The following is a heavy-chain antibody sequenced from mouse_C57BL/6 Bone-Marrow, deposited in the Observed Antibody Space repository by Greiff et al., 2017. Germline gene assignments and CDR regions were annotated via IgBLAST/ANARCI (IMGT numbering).Heavy chain of an antibody. Sequence: VKVEESGPGLVQPSQSLSITCTVSGFSLTSYGVHWVRQSPGKGLEWLGVIWRGGSTDYNAAFISRLSISKDNSKSQVFFKMNSLQADDTAIYYCARPIYDSYPLAYWGQGTLVTVSA. J-gene: IGHJ3*01. CDR2: IWRGGST. V-gene: IGHV2-2*01. CDR3: ARPIYDSYPLAY. D-gene: IGHD2-3*01. CDR1: GFSLTSYG.